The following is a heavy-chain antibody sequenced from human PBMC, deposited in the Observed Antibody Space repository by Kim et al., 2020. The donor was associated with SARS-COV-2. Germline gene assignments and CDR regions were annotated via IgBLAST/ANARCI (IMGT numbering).Heavy chain of an antibody. V-gene: IGHV3-73*01. J-gene: IGHJ4*02. CDR3: TAWGRGVTAYVVDY. CDR1: GFTFSGSA. Sequence: GGSLRLSCAASGFTFSGSAMHWVRQASGKGLEWVGRIRSKANSYATAYAASVKGRFTISRDDSKNTAYLKMNILKTEDTAVYYCTAWGRGVTAYVVDYWGQGTLVTVSS. D-gene: IGHD2-21*02. CDR2: IRSKANSYAT.